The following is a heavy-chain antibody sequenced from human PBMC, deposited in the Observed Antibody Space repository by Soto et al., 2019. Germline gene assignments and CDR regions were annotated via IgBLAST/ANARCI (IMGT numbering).Heavy chain of an antibody. D-gene: IGHD3-22*01. J-gene: IGHJ3*02. CDR2: INPNSGGT. CDR1: GYTFTGYY. V-gene: IGHV1-2*02. Sequence: GASVKVSCKASGYTFTGYYMHWVRQAPGQGLEWMGWINPNSGGTNYAQKFQGRVTMTRDTSISTAYMELSRLRSDDTAVYYCAKAWYYHDSSGYFDIWGRGTIVTLSS. CDR3: AKAWYYHDSSGYFDI.